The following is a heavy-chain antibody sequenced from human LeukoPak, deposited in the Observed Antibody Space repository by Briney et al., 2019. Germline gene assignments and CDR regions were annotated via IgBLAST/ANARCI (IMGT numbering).Heavy chain of an antibody. D-gene: IGHD6-13*01. CDR3: ASQGDLAAAGTWFEKSYYYYMDV. CDR2: IIPIFGTA. CDR1: GGTFSSYA. Sequence: ASVKVSCKASGGTFSSYAISWVRQAPGQGLEWMGGIIPIFGTANYAQKFQGRVTITADESTSTAYMELSSLRSEDTAVYYCASQGDLAAAGTWFEKSYYYYMDVWGKGTTVTVSS. V-gene: IGHV1-69*13. J-gene: IGHJ6*03.